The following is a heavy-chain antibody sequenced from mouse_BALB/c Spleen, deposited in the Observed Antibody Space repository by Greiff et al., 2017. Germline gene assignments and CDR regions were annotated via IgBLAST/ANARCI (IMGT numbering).Heavy chain of an antibody. CDR1: GFTFSSFG. J-gene: IGHJ2*01. V-gene: IGHV5-17*02. D-gene: IGHD1-1*01. CDR3: ARSYYGSSSPFDY. Sequence: EVKVVESGGGLVQPGGSRKLSCAASGFTFSSFGMHWVRQAPEKGLEWVAYISSGSSTIYYADTVKGRFTISRDNPKNTLFLQMTSLRSEDTAMYYCARSYYGSSSPFDYWGQGTTLTVSS. CDR2: ISSGSSTI.